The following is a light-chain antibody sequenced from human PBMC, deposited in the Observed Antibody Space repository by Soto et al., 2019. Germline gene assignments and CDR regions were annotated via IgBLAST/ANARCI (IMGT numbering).Light chain of an antibody. J-gene: IGLJ1*01. V-gene: IGLV1-44*01. CDR3: AAWNDNLNGPSYV. Sequence: LAQPCAGGGTPGQEVTISCSGSSSNIGSNAVNWYQHGPGTAPKLLFYSDDQRPSGVPDRFSGSKSGTSASLAISGLQSADEAEYICAAWNDNLNGPSYVFGTGTKVTAL. CDR2: SDD. CDR1: SSNIGSNA.